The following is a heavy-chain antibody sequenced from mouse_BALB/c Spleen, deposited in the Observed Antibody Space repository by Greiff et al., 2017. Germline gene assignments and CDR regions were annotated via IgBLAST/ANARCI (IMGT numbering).Heavy chain of an antibody. CDR1: GYTFTSYV. CDR2: INPYNDGT. J-gene: IGHJ1*01. D-gene: IGHD2-1*01. Sequence: EVKLQESGPELVKPGASVKMSCKASGYTFTSYVMHWVKQKPGQGLEWIGYINPYNDGTKYNEKFKGKATLTSDKSSSTAYMELSSLTSEDSAVYYCARTNRGGNYYAYWYFDVWGAGTTVTVSS. V-gene: IGHV1-14*01. CDR3: ARTNRGGNYYAYWYFDV.